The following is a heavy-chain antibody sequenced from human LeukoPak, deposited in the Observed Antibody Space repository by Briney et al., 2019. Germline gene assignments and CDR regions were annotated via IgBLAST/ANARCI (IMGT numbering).Heavy chain of an antibody. V-gene: IGHV3-23*01. CDR3: AKDRSRRGYFDY. Sequence: GGSLRLSCAVSGLTFNNYAMSWVRQAPGKGLEWVSGISGRGASKYYADSVKGRFTISRDNSKNTLYLQMNSLRAEDTAVYYCAKDRSRRGYFDYWGQGTLVTVSS. D-gene: IGHD3-10*01. CDR2: ISGRGASK. CDR1: GLTFNNYA. J-gene: IGHJ4*02.